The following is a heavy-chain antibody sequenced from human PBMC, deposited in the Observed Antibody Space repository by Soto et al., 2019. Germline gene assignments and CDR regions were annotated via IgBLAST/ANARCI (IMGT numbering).Heavy chain of an antibody. V-gene: IGHV3-72*01. CDR1: GFTFSDHY. CDR2: TRNKANSYAT. D-gene: IGHD2-2*01. CDR3: ASSLGSCSSTTCHHYYFDY. Sequence: EVQLVESGGGLVQPGGSLRLSCAASGFTFSDHYMDWVRQAPGKGLEWVGRTRNKANSYATEYAASVKGRFTISRDDSKNSLYLQMNSLKTEDTAVYDCASSLGSCSSTTCHHYYFDYWGQEPWSPSPQ. J-gene: IGHJ4*01.